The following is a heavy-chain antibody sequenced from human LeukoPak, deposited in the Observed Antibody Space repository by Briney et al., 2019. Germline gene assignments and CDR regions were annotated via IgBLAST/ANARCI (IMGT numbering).Heavy chain of an antibody. Sequence: ASVKVSWKASGYNFAHNIRRVLQAPGEGHGFRCWINPKNGGTRYAQNFQGRGPNTRDTSRTTVRMERRGLRSEDTAVYYCVVSIQAAAIPAFDSWGQGTLVTVSS. CDR2: INPKNGGT. V-gene: IGHV1-2*02. CDR3: VVSIQAAAIPAFDS. J-gene: IGHJ4*02. CDR1: GYNFAHN. D-gene: IGHD6-25*01.